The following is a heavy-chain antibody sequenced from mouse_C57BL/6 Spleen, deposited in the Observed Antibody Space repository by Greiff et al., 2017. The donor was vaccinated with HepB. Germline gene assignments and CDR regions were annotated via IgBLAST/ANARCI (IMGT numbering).Heavy chain of an antibody. D-gene: IGHD1-1*01. Sequence: QVQLQQPGAELVKPGASVKMSCKASGYTFTSYWITWVKQRPGQGLEWIGDIYPGSGSTNYNEKFKSKATLTVDTSSSTAYMQLSSLTSEDSAVYYFARSVITTVVAPGYFDYWGQGTTLTVSS. CDR1: GYTFTSYW. CDR2: IYPGSGST. CDR3: ARSVITTVVAPGYFDY. V-gene: IGHV1-55*01. J-gene: IGHJ2*01.